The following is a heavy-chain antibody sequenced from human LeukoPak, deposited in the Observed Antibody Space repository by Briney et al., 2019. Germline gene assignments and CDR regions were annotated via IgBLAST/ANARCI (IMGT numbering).Heavy chain of an antibody. Sequence: PGGSLRLSCAASGFTFSDYAMHWVRQAPGRGLEWVALISYDASDQYYADSVKGRFTISRDNSKNMLYLQMNSLRAEDTAVYYCAKAGQNYYGSGSYLYPFDYWGQGTLVTVSS. V-gene: IGHV3-30*02. J-gene: IGHJ4*02. CDR1: GFTFSDYA. CDR2: ISYDASDQ. CDR3: AKAGQNYYGSGSYLYPFDY. D-gene: IGHD3-10*01.